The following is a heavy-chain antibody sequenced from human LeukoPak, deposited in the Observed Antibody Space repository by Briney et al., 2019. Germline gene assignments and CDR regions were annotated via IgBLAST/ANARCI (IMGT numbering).Heavy chain of an antibody. V-gene: IGHV1-18*01. CDR3: ARLRGNIVGATPIDY. Sequence: GASVKVSCKASGGTFSSYAISWVRQAPGQGLEWMGWISAYNGNTNYAQKLQGRVTMTTDTSTSTAYMELRSLRSDDTAVYYCARLRGNIVGATPIDYWGQGTLVTVSS. D-gene: IGHD1-26*01. J-gene: IGHJ4*02. CDR2: ISAYNGNT. CDR1: GGTFSSYA.